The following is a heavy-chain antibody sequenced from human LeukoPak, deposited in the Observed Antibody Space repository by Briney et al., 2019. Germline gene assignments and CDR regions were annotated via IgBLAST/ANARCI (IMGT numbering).Heavy chain of an antibody. CDR1: GASISTYY. CDR2: IYSSGST. Sequence: PSETLSLTCTVSGASISTYYWTWIRQPPGKGLEWLGYIYSSGSTNYNPSLKSRVTISVDTSKNQFSLKLSSVTAADTAVYYCARYYYGSGSYSYFDYWGQGTLVTVSS. J-gene: IGHJ4*02. CDR3: ARYYYGSGSYSYFDY. V-gene: IGHV4-4*09. D-gene: IGHD3-10*01.